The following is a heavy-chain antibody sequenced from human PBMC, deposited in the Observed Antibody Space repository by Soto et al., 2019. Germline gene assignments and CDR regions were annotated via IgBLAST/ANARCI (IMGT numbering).Heavy chain of an antibody. CDR3: ARGGQDFWSGPFDY. D-gene: IGHD3-3*01. J-gene: IGHJ4*02. CDR1: GGSISNYF. V-gene: IGHV4-4*07. CDR2: IDNSGST. Sequence: SETLSLTCTVSGGSISNYFCNWIRQPAGKGLEWIGRIDNSGSTNYNPSLKSRITMLADTSRNQFSLKLNSVTAADTAVYYCARGGQDFWSGPFDYWGQGALVTVS.